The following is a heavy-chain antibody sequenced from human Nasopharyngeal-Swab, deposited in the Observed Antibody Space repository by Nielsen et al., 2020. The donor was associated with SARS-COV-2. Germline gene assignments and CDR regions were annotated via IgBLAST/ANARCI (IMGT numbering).Heavy chain of an antibody. CDR2: INSDGSST. V-gene: IGHV3-74*01. J-gene: IGHJ4*02. CDR1: GFTFSSYA. Sequence: GESLKISCAASGFTFSSYAMSWVRQAPGKGLVWVSRINSDGSSTSYADSVKGRFTISRDNAKNTLYLQMNSLRAEDTAVYYCARGGFRGTYGDYLDYWGQGTLVTVSS. D-gene: IGHD4-17*01. CDR3: ARGGFRGTYGDYLDY.